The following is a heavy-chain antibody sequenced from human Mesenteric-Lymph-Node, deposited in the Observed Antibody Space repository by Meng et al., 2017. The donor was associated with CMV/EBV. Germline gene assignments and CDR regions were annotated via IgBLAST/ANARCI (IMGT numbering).Heavy chain of an antibody. Sequence: ASVKVSCKASGYTFTSYDINWVRQATGQGPEWMGWISTYNGNTNYAQKLQGRVTMTTHRSTNTAYMELRSLRSDDTAMYYCATSIPAAGSLYYYGMDVWGQGTTVTVSS. CDR2: ISTYNGNT. J-gene: IGHJ6*02. CDR1: GYTFTSYD. CDR3: ATSIPAAGSLYYYGMDV. V-gene: IGHV1-18*01. D-gene: IGHD6-13*01.